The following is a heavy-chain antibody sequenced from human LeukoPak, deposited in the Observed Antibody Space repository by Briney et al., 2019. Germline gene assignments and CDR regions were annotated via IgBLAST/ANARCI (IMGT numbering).Heavy chain of an antibody. D-gene: IGHD3-16*01. J-gene: IGHJ6*03. CDR2: IYYSGST. CDR1: GGSISSGDYY. V-gene: IGHV4-30-4*01. CDR3: ARVPLGSSYMDV. Sequence: SETLSLTCTVSGGSISSGDYYWSWIRQPPGKGLEWIGYIYYSGSTYYNPSLKSRVTTSVDTSKNQFSLKLSSVTAADTAVYYCARVPLGSSYMDVWGKGTTVTVSS.